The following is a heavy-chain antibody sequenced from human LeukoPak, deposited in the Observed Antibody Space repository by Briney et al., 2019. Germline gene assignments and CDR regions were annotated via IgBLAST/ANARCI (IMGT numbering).Heavy chain of an antibody. J-gene: IGHJ4*02. CDR1: GFTFGVYE. CDR2: ISCSGSTI. D-gene: IGHD3-3*01. V-gene: IGHV3-48*03. CDR3: AGGDDFWSGYHLDY. Sequence: GGSLRLSCEVSGFTFGVYEMKWVRQAPGKGRVGVSYISCSGSTIFYADSVEGRYTISRDIAKHSLYLEMNSVRAEDTAVYYGAGGDDFWSGYHLDYWGQGTLVTVSS.